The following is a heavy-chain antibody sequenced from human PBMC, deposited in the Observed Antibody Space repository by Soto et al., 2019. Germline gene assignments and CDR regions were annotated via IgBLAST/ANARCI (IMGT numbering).Heavy chain of an antibody. CDR1: GFTFSSYA. D-gene: IGHD6-13*01. CDR3: ADAAQYSSSWYPRGYYYYYGMDV. CDR2: TSGSGGST. Sequence: PGGSLRLSCAACGFTFSSYAMSWVRQAPGKGLEWVSATSGSGGSTYYADSVKGRFTISRDNSKNTLYLQMNSLRAEDTAVYYCADAAQYSSSWYPRGYYYYYGMDVWGQGTTVTVSS. J-gene: IGHJ6*02. V-gene: IGHV3-23*01.